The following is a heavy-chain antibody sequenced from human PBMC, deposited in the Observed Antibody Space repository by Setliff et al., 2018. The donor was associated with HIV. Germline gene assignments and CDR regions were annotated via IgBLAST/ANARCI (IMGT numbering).Heavy chain of an antibody. CDR2: IYYSGTA. J-gene: IGHJ5*02. D-gene: IGHD2-15*01. CDR3: SRLTRSSSNSYKGRFDP. V-gene: IGHV4-38-2*01. Sequence: SETLSLTCAVSAYSITSGYYWGWIRQPPGKGLEWIGSIYYSGTAYYNSSLKSRLIISVDTSKNQFSLNLSSMSAADTAVYFCSRLTRSSSNSYKGRFDPWGQGTLVTVSS. CDR1: AYSITSGYY.